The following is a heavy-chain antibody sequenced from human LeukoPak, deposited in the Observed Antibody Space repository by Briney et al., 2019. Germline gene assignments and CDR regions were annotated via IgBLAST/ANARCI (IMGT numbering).Heavy chain of an antibody. V-gene: IGHV5-51*01. CDR1: GYSFTSYW. J-gene: IGHJ4*02. CDR2: IYPGGSDT. Sequence: GESLKISCKGSGYSFTSYWIGWVRQMPGKGLEWMGIIYPGGSDTRYSPSFQGQVTISADKSISTAYLQWSSLKASDTAMYYCARRSPIPYDSPYYFDHWGQGTLVTVSS. CDR3: ARRSPIPYDSPYYFDH. D-gene: IGHD3-22*01.